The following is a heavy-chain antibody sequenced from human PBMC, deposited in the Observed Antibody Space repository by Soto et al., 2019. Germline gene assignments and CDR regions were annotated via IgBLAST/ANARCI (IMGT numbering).Heavy chain of an antibody. D-gene: IGHD3-3*01. CDR1: GFSFSNYW. J-gene: IGHJ4*02. CDR3: ARSPAYYDFWSGFTPYYFDY. V-gene: IGHV3-21*01. CDR2: ISSSSSYI. Sequence: GGSLRLSCVSSGFSFSNYWMVWVRQAPGKGLEWVSSISSSSSYIYYADSVKGRFTISRDNAKNSLYLQMNSLRAEDTAVYYCARSPAYYDFWSGFTPYYFDYWGQGTLVTVSS.